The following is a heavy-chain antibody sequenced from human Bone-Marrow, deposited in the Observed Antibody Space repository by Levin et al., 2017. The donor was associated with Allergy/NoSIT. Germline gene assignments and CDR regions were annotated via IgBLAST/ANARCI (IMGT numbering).Heavy chain of an antibody. Sequence: SVKVSCKASGGTFSSYAISWVRQAPGQGLEWMGRIIPILGIANYAQKFQGRVTITADKSTSTAYMELSSLRSEDTAVYYCARAGGSYYSHFDYWGQGTLVTVSS. CDR3: ARAGGSYYSHFDY. V-gene: IGHV1-69*04. CDR1: GGTFSSYA. D-gene: IGHD1-26*01. J-gene: IGHJ4*02. CDR2: IIPILGIA.